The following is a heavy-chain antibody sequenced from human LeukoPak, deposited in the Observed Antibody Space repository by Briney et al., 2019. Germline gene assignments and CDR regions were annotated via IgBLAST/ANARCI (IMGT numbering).Heavy chain of an antibody. Sequence: GGSLRVSCVASGFTFSNYWMNWVRRAPGKGLEWVAHIKQDGSERYYVDSVKGRFTVSRDNAKNSLYLQMTSLRDEDTAVYYCARDSHVSGWGYWGQGTLVTVSA. CDR3: ARDSHVSGWGY. CDR1: GFTFSNYW. CDR2: IKQDGSER. V-gene: IGHV3-7*01. J-gene: IGHJ4*02. D-gene: IGHD6-19*01.